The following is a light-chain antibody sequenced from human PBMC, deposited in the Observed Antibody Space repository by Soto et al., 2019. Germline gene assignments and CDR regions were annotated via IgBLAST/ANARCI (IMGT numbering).Light chain of an antibody. J-gene: IGKJ1*01. V-gene: IGKV1-5*01. CDR1: QSISSW. Sequence: DIQMTQSPSTLSASVGVRVTITCRASQSISSWLAWYQQKPGKAPKLLIYDASSLESGVPSRFSGSGSGTEFTLTISSLQHDDFATYYCQQYNSYSTFGQGTKVEIK. CDR2: DAS. CDR3: QQYNSYST.